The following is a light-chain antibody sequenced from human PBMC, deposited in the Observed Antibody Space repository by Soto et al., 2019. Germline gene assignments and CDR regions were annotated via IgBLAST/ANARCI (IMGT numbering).Light chain of an antibody. CDR2: GTS. CDR1: QSVDTK. Sequence: ETVMTQSPDTLSVSPGEGFTLSCMASQSVDTKLAWYQQKPGQAPRLLIYGTSTRATGVPGRFSGSGSGTEFTLTISSLQSEDFAVYYCQQRHNWPITFGQGTRLEIK. CDR3: QQRHNWPIT. V-gene: IGKV3-15*01. J-gene: IGKJ5*01.